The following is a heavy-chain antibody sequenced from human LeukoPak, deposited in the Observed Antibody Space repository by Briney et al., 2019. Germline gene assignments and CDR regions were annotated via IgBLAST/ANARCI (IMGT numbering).Heavy chain of an antibody. D-gene: IGHD3-22*01. CDR1: GFTFSSYS. J-gene: IGHJ4*02. CDR2: ISSSSSYI. Sequence: GGSLRLSCAASGFTFSSYSMNWVRQAPGKGLEWVSSISSSSSYIYYADLVKGRFTISRDNAKNSLYLQMNSLRAEDTAVYYCARLETEYYYDSSGPIGYWGQGTLVTVSS. V-gene: IGHV3-21*01. CDR3: ARLETEYYYDSSGPIGY.